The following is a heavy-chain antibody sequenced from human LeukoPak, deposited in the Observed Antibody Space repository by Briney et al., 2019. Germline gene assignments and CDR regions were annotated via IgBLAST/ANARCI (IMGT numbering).Heavy chain of an antibody. CDR1: GGTFSSYA. Sequence: ASVKVSCKASGGTFSSYAISWVRQAPGQGLEWMGRIIPTFGTANYAQKFQGRVTITTDESTSTAYMELSSLRSEDTAVYYCARDLAPRNYGGNSPFDYWGQGTLVTVSS. CDR2: IIPTFGTA. D-gene: IGHD4-23*01. CDR3: ARDLAPRNYGGNSPFDY. V-gene: IGHV1-69*05. J-gene: IGHJ4*02.